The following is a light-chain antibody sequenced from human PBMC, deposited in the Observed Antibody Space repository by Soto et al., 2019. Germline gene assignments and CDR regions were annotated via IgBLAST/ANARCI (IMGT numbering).Light chain of an antibody. V-gene: IGLV2-14*01. CDR2: EVS. CDR3: SSYTSSSAYV. Sequence: SALTQPDSVSGSPGQSITISCTGTSSDVGGYNYVSLYQQHPGKAPKLMIYEVSNRPSGVSNRFSGAKSGNTASLTISGLQAEDEADYYCSSYTSSSAYVFGTGTKVTVL. CDR1: SSDVGGYNY. J-gene: IGLJ1*01.